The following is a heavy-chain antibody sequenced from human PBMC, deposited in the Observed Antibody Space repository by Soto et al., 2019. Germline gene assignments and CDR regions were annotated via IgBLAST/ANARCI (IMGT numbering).Heavy chain of an antibody. CDR1: GDSVSSNSAA. Sequence: SQTLSLTCAISGDSVSSNSAAWNWIRQSPSRGLEWLGRTYYRSKWYNDYAVSVKSRITINPDTSKNQFSLQLNSVTPEDTAVYYCARDTTAPSFGGANWFDPWGQGTLVTVSS. CDR2: TYYRSKWYN. V-gene: IGHV6-1*01. J-gene: IGHJ5*02. D-gene: IGHD3-16*01. CDR3: ARDTTAPSFGGANWFDP.